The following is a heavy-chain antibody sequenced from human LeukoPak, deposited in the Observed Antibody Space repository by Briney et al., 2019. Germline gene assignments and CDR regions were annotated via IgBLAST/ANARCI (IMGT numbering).Heavy chain of an antibody. CDR2: ISSSGSYT. D-gene: IGHD3-16*01. Sequence: GGSLRLSCAASGFTFNDYYMTWIRQAPGKGLEWVSYISSSGSYTKYADSMKGRFTISRNNAKNSLSLQMNCLRAEDTAVYYCARFIWGRPFDYWGQGSLVTVSS. CDR3: ARFIWGRPFDY. V-gene: IGHV3-11*06. CDR1: GFTFNDYY. J-gene: IGHJ4*02.